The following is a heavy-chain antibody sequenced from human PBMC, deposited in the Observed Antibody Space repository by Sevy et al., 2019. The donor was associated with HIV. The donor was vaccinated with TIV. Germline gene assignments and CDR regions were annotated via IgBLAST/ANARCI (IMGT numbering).Heavy chain of an antibody. CDR2: IRQDGSEK. V-gene: IGHV3-7*01. J-gene: IGHJ6*02. Sequence: GGSLRLSCAVSGFTFRYFWMSWVRQAPGKGLEWVATIRQDGSEKDYVDSVRGRFTISRDNAKNSLFLQLNSLRADDSAMYYCALSCLGWGTGEGMDLWGRGTPVTVSS. CDR1: GFTFRYFW. CDR3: ALSCLGWGTGEGMDL. D-gene: IGHD3-16*01.